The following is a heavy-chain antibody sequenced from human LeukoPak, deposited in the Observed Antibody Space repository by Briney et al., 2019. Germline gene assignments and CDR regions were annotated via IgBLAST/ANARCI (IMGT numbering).Heavy chain of an antibody. CDR1: GGSISSYY. D-gene: IGHD4-17*01. CDR2: IYNSGST. CDR3: ARRPTVTTFFDY. Sequence: SETLSLTCTVSGGSISSYYWSWTRQPPGKGLEWIGYIYNSGSTNYNPSLKSRVTISVDTSKNQFSLKLSSVTAADTAVYYCARRPTVTTFFDYWGQGTLVTVSS. V-gene: IGHV4-59*01. J-gene: IGHJ4*02.